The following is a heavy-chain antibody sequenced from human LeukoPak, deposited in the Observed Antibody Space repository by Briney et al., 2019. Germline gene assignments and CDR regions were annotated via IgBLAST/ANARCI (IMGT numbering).Heavy chain of an antibody. J-gene: IGHJ4*02. V-gene: IGHV3-23*01. Sequence: GGSLRPSCVVSGITFSNYAVSWVRQAPEKGLDWVSVISGSAHKIRYADSVKGRFTISRDNSENIVYLQMNNLRVEDTAVYYCAGRPTGYSSGYIHWGQGTLVTVSS. CDR2: ISGSAHKI. CDR3: AGRPTGYSSGYIH. CDR1: GITFSNYA. D-gene: IGHD5-18*01.